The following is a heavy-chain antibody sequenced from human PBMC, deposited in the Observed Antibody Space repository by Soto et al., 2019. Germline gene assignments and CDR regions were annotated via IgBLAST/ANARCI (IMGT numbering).Heavy chain of an antibody. D-gene: IGHD3-10*01. CDR1: GFTFSDYY. J-gene: IGHJ3*02. Sequence: GGSLKLSCAASGFTFSDYYMSWIRQAPGTGLEWVSYISSSSSYTNYADSVKGRFTISRDNAKNSLYLQMNSLRAEDTAVYYCARDHYGSGSYRAFDIWGQGTMVTGSS. CDR2: ISSSSSYT. V-gene: IGHV3-11*06. CDR3: ARDHYGSGSYRAFDI.